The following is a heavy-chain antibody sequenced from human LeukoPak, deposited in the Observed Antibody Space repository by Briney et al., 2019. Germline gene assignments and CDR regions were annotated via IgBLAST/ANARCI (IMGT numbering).Heavy chain of an antibody. Sequence: CTVSXGSISSYYWSWIRQPPGKGLEWIGYIYYSGSTNYNPSLKSRVTISVDTSKNQFSLKLSSVTAADTAGYYFAGXXAXXYYYYYMDVWGKGTTVTVSS. CDR1: XGSISSYY. CDR2: IYYSGST. J-gene: IGHJ6*03. CDR3: AGXXAXXYYYYYMDV. V-gene: IGHV4-59*01.